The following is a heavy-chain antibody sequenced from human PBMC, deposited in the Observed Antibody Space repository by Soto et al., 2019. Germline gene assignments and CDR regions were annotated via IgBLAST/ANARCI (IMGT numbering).Heavy chain of an antibody. D-gene: IGHD3-22*01. CDR1: GGSFSGYY. V-gene: IGHV4-34*01. J-gene: IGHJ4*02. Sequence: PSETLSLTCAVYGGSFSGYYWSWIRQPPGKGLEWIGEISHSGSTNYNPSLKSRVTISVDTSKNQFSLKLSSVTAADTAVYYCARAYYYDSSGYKNFDYWGQGTLVT. CDR2: ISHSGST. CDR3: ARAYYYDSSGYKNFDY.